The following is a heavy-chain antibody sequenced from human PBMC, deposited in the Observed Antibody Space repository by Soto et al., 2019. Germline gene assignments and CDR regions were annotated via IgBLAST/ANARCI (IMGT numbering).Heavy chain of an antibody. CDR1: GGSISSSSYY. Sequence: SETLSLTCTVSGGSISSSSYYWGWIRQPPGKGLEWIGSIYYSGSTYYNPSLKSRVTISVDTSKNQFSLKLSSVTAADTAVYYCARLPNYCSSTSCWGPHVDYWGQGTLVTVSS. CDR3: ARLPNYCSSTSCWGPHVDY. V-gene: IGHV4-39*01. CDR2: IYYSGST. J-gene: IGHJ4*02. D-gene: IGHD2-2*01.